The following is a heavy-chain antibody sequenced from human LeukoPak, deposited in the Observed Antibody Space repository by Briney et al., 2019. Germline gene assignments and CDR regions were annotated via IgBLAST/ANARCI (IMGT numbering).Heavy chain of an antibody. J-gene: IGHJ6*02. Sequence: SETLSLTCAVSGDSIRGSYYYWTWIRQPPGKGLEWIASIYYSGNTLYNPSLKSRVTISVDTSKNQFSLKLSSVTAADTAVYYCARLIAAAGTGRADYYYYYGMDVWGQGTTVTVSS. V-gene: IGHV4-39*07. CDR2: IYYSGNT. CDR1: GDSIRGSYYY. CDR3: ARLIAAAGTGRADYYYYYGMDV. D-gene: IGHD6-13*01.